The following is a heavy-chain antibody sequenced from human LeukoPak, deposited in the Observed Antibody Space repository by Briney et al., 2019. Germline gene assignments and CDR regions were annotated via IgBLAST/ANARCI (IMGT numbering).Heavy chain of an antibody. CDR1: GFTFRSYA. CDR3: ARAAYYYDSSAYPYWYFDL. D-gene: IGHD3-22*01. Sequence: QTGGSLRLSCAASGFTFRSYAINWVRQAPGKGLEWVSFISSSGGTICYADSVKGRFTISRDNAENSLYLQMNSLRAEDTAVYYCARAAYYYDSSAYPYWYFDLWGRGTLVTVSS. CDR2: ISSSGGTI. J-gene: IGHJ2*01. V-gene: IGHV3-48*03.